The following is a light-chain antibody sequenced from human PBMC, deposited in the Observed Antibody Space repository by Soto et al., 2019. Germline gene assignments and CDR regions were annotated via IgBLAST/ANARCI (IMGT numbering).Light chain of an antibody. CDR3: QQYDIYSRT. J-gene: IGKJ1*01. CDR1: QSISSS. V-gene: IGKV1-5*01. Sequence: DIQMTQSPSTLSASVGDRVTITCRASQSISSSLAWYQQKPVKAPKLLIYDASTLQSGVPSRFSGSGYGTEFSLTISSPQPDDFAPYYCQQYDIYSRTFGQGTKVEIK. CDR2: DAS.